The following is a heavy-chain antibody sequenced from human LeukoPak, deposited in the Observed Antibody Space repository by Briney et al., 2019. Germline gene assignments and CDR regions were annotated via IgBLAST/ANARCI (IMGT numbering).Heavy chain of an antibody. J-gene: IGHJ4*02. V-gene: IGHV3-66*01. CDR1: GFTVSRNY. D-gene: IGHD4-17*01. Sequence: PGGSLRLSCVPSGFTVSRNYMSWVRQAPGKGLEWVSVIYSGGDTYYADSVKGRFTISRDDSKNTLYLQMNSLRAEDTAVYYCARSPDYGHYLFDYWGQGTLVTVSS. CDR3: ARSPDYGHYLFDY. CDR2: IYSGGDT.